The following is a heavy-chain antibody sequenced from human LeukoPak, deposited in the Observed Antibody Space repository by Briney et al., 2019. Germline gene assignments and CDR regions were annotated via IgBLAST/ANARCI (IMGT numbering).Heavy chain of an antibody. J-gene: IGHJ5*02. CDR1: GYTFTSYG. D-gene: IGHD3-22*01. Sequence: ASVTVSCKTSGYTFTSYGLSWVRQAPGQGLEWMGWISAYNGNTNYAQKLQGRVTMTTDTSTSTAYMELRSLRSDDTAVYYCARDRAPYYYDSSGYSAGPWGQGTLVTVSS. V-gene: IGHV1-18*01. CDR2: ISAYNGNT. CDR3: ARDRAPYYYDSSGYSAGP.